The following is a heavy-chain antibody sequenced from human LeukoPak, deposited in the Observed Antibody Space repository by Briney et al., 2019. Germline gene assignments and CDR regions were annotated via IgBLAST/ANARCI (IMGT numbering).Heavy chain of an antibody. J-gene: IGHJ4*02. CDR2: IRWYSGSI. Sequence: SLRLSCAASGFTFDDYAMHWVRQAPGKGLEWVSGIRWYSGSIGYADSVKGRFTISRDNAENSLYLQMNSLRAEDTALYYCAKALYEGLLWFGSGLDYWGQGTLVTVSS. D-gene: IGHD3-10*01. CDR3: AKALYEGLLWFGSGLDY. CDR1: GFTFDDYA. V-gene: IGHV3-9*01.